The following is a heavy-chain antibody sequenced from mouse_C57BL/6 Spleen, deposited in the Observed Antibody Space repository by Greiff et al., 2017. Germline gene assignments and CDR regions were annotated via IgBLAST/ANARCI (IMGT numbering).Heavy chain of an antibody. CDR1: GYTFTSYW. Sequence: QVQLKQPGAELVRPGTSVKLSCKASGYTFTSYWMHWVKQRPGQGLEWIGVIDPSDSYTNSNQKFKGKATLTVDTSSSTAYMQLSSLTSEDSAVYYCARPYYREAMDYWGPGTSVTVSS. CDR3: ARPYYREAMDY. CDR2: IDPSDSYT. J-gene: IGHJ4*01. D-gene: IGHD2-14*01. V-gene: IGHV1-59*01.